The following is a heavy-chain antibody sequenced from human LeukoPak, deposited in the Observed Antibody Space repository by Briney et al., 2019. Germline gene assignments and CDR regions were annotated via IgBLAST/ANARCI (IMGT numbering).Heavy chain of an antibody. CDR2: TYYTGKK. V-gene: IGHV4-59*08. D-gene: IGHD5/OR15-5a*01. CDR1: GGSTNSHY. Sequence: SETLSLTCAVSGGSTNSHYWGWIRQPPGKGRQWIGVTYYTGKKNYNPSLSSRVTISLDTSKDHLSLSLTYVLAADTASDYCLRRDSVWNYFDYWGEGILVTVSS. CDR3: LRRDSVWNYFDY. J-gene: IGHJ4*02.